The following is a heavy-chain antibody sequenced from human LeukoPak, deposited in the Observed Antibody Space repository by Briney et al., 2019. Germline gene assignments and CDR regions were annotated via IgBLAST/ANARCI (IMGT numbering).Heavy chain of an antibody. J-gene: IGHJ4*02. CDR1: GYTFTSYY. D-gene: IGHD3-22*01. V-gene: IGHV1-46*01. Sequence: ASVKVSCKASGYTFTSYYMHWVRQAPGQGLEWMGIINPSGGSTSFAQKFQGRVTMTRDTSTSTVYMELSSLRSEDTAVHYCARDGDSSGYYLQFDYWGQGTLVTVSS. CDR3: ARDGDSSGYYLQFDY. CDR2: INPSGGST.